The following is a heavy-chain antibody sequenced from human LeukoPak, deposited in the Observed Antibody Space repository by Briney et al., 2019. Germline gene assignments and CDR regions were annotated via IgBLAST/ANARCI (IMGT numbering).Heavy chain of an antibody. CDR1: GGSISSRNHY. CDR3: SRHVNTFDY. Sequence: SETLSLTCSVSGGSISSRNHYWGWIRQPPGKGLEWIGSIFYTGNTYYNPFLRSRVTMSVDTSKNHFSLNLSSVTAADMAVYYCSRHVNTFDYWGQGALVTVSS. V-gene: IGHV4-39*01. CDR2: IFYTGNT. J-gene: IGHJ4*02.